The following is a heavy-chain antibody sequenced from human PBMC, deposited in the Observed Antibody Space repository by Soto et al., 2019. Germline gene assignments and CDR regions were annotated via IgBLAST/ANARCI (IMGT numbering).Heavy chain of an antibody. CDR2: ISAYNGNT. Sequence: QVQLVQSGAEVKKPGASVKVSCKASGYSFTSYGISWVRQAPGQGREWMGWISAYNGNTNYAQKLQGRVTMTTDTSTSTAYMELRSLRSDDTAWYYCARDPTIRYYYYYMDVWGKGTTVTVSS. V-gene: IGHV1-18*01. D-gene: IGHD3-3*02. CDR1: GYSFTSYG. CDR3: ARDPTIRYYYYYMDV. J-gene: IGHJ6*03.